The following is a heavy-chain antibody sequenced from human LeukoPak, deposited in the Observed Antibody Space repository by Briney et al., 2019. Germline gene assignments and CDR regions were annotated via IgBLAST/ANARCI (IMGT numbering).Heavy chain of an antibody. CDR2: IKQDGSEK. D-gene: IGHD2-15*01. V-gene: IGHV3-7*04. J-gene: IGHJ5*02. Sequence: PGGSLRLSCAASGFSFSNSWMSWVRQAPGKGLEWVANIKQDGSEKYYVDSLKGRFTISRDNAKNSLYLEMNSLRGEDTAVYYCARGTPWSANWFDPWGQGTLVTVSS. CDR3: ARGTPWSANWFDP. CDR1: GFSFSNSW.